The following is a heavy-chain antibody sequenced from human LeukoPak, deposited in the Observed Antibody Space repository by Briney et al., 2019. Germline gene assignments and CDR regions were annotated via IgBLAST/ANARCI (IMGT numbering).Heavy chain of an antibody. V-gene: IGHV3-7*01. CDR2: INLDESEK. Sequence: GGSLRLSCAASGFTFSRHWMGWVRQAPGKGLEWVANINLDESEKSYVASVKGRFTISRDNAKKSLYLQMKYLRAEDTAVYYCARGLLWPPSGPHAFDIWGQGTMVTVSS. CDR1: GFTFSRHW. CDR3: ARGLLWPPSGPHAFDI. J-gene: IGHJ3*02. D-gene: IGHD3-10*01.